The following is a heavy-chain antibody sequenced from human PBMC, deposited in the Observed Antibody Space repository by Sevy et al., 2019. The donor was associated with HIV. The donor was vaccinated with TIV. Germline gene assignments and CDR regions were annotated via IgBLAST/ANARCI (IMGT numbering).Heavy chain of an antibody. J-gene: IGHJ6*02. D-gene: IGHD3-10*01. CDR2: ISGSGLST. CDR3: AKVSYYDSGTVIPRGMDV. CDR1: GFTFDNNA. V-gene: IGHV3-23*01. Sequence: GGSLRLSCAASGFTFDNNAMYWVRQAPGKGLEWVSAISGSGLSTNYAASVRGRFTISRDISKTTLYLQMNSLRAEDTAVYYCAKVSYYDSGTVIPRGMDVWGQGTTVTVSS.